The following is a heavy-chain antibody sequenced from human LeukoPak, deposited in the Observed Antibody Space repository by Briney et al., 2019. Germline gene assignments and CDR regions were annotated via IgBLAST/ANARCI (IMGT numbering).Heavy chain of an antibody. CDR2: IYHSGST. J-gene: IGHJ4*02. D-gene: IGHD5-18*01. V-gene: IGHV4-4*02. CDR1: GGSISSSNW. CDR3: AREAGCSYGPPLDY. Sequence: SETLSLTCAVSGGSISSSNWWSWVRQPPGKGLEWIGEIYHSGSTNYNPSLKSRVTISVDKSKNQFSPKLSSVTAADTAVYYCAREAGCSYGPPLDYWGQGTLVTVSS.